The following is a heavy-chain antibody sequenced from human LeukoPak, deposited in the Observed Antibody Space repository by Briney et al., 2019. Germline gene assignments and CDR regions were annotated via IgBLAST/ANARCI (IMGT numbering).Heavy chain of an antibody. CDR3: ARDSSPGYFYYYMDV. J-gene: IGHJ6*03. V-gene: IGHV1-69*05. CDR2: IIPIFGTA. Sequence: SVKVSCKASGGTFSGYAINWVRQAPGQGLEWMGGIIPIFGTANYAQKFQGRVTITTDESTSTAYLDLSSLRSEDTAVYYCARDSSPGYFYYYMDVWGKGTTVTVSS. CDR1: GGTFSGYA.